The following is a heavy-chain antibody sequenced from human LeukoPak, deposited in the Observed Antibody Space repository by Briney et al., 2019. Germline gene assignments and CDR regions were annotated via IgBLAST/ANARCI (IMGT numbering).Heavy chain of an antibody. V-gene: IGHV3-30*18. Sequence: GRSLRLSCAASGFTFSIYGMHWVRQAPAKGLWWVAIISYDGSNKYYADSVKGRFTISRDNSKNTLYLQMNSLRAEDTAVYYCAKSRPIDLQPLRQGYYFDYWGQGTLVTVSS. CDR3: AKSRPIDLQPLRQGYYFDY. J-gene: IGHJ4*02. D-gene: IGHD3/OR15-3a*01. CDR2: ISYDGSNK. CDR1: GFTFSIYG.